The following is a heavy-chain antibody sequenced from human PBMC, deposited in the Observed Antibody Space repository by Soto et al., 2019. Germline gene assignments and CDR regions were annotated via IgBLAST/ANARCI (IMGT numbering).Heavy chain of an antibody. V-gene: IGHV4-31*02. CDR1: GGSISSGGYY. J-gene: IGHJ4*02. Sequence: QVQLQESGPGLVKPSQTLSLTCTVSGGSISSGGYYWSWIRQHPGKGLEWIGYIYYSGSTYYNPSLKSRVTISVDTSKNQFSLKLSSVTAADTAVYYCARDVPLGGDYRYYFDYWGQGTLVTVSS. CDR2: IYYSGST. CDR3: ARDVPLGGDYRYYFDY. D-gene: IGHD4-17*01.